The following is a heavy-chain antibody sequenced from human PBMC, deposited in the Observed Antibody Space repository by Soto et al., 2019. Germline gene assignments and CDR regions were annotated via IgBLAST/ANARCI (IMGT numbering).Heavy chain of an antibody. V-gene: IGHV1-69*13. CDR1: GGTFSSYA. CDR3: ARGGRPYDILTGVYYYYYGMDV. CDR2: IIPIFGTA. D-gene: IGHD3-9*01. Sequence: ASVKVSCKASGGTFSSYAISWVRQAPGQGLEWMGGIIPIFGTANYAQKFQGRVTITADESTSTAHMELSSLRSEDTAVYYCARGGRPYDILTGVYYYYYGMDVWGQGTTVTVSS. J-gene: IGHJ6*02.